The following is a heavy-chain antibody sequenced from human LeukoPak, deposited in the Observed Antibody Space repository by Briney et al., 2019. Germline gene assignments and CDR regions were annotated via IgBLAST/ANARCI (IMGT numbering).Heavy chain of an antibody. Sequence: EPSETLSLTCTVSGYSISNGYNWGWVRQPPGKGLECIGSISHTRSTYYNPSLECRVTISFDTSNNQFSLELSSVTAADTAVYYCARTYINFSNYFDPWGQGSLVTVSS. V-gene: IGHV4-38-2*02. CDR3: ARTYINFSNYFDP. D-gene: IGHD4-11*01. J-gene: IGHJ5*02. CDR1: GYSISNGYN. CDR2: ISHTRST.